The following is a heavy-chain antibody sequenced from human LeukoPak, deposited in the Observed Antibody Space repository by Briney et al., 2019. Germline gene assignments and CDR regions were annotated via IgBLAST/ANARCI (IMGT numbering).Heavy chain of an antibody. CDR2: IIPILGIA. J-gene: IGHJ4*02. D-gene: IGHD4-17*01. Sequence: GASVKVSCKASGYTFTGYYMHWVRQAPGQGLEWMGRIIPILGIANYAQKFQGRVTITADKSTSTAYMELSSLRSEDTAVYYCARVQPPTTVTTPRYYYFDYWGQGTLVTVSS. CDR3: ARVQPPTTVTTPRYYYFDY. V-gene: IGHV1-69*04. CDR1: GYTFTGYY.